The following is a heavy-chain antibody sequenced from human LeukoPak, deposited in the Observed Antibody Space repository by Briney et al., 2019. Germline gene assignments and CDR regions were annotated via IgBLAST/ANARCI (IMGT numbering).Heavy chain of an antibody. D-gene: IGHD2-2*01. CDR2: ISSDSSYI. CDR3: ARDSPDYSSPP. V-gene: IGHV3-21*01. J-gene: IGHJ5*02. CDR1: GFTFGSYS. Sequence: GGSLRLSCAASGFTFGSYSMNWVRQTPGKGLEWVSSISSDSSYINYADSVKGRFTISRDNAKNSLYLQMKSLRAEDTAVYYCARDSPDYSSPPWGQGTLVIVSS.